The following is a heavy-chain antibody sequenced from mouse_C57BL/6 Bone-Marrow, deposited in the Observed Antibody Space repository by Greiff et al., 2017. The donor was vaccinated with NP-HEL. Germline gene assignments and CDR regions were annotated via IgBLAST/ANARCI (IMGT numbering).Heavy chain of an antibody. CDR3: ARGGLLLRFFDY. V-gene: IGHV1-81*01. D-gene: IGHD1-1*01. Sequence: QVQLQQSGAELARPGASVKLSCKASGYTFTSYGISWVKQRTGQGLEWIGEIYPRSGNTYYNEKFKGKATLTADKSSSTAYMELRSLTSEDSAVYFCARGGLLLRFFDYWGQGTTLTVSS. CDR2: IYPRSGNT. J-gene: IGHJ2*01. CDR1: GYTFTSYG.